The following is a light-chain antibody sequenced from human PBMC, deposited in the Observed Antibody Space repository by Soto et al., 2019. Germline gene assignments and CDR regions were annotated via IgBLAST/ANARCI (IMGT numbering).Light chain of an antibody. CDR2: GAS. CDR3: QQYGSSPGT. J-gene: IGKJ1*01. V-gene: IGKV3-20*01. Sequence: IVMTQSPATLSVSPGERATLSCRASQSISTKLAWYQQKPGQAPRLLIYGASTRATGIPDRFSGSGSGTDFTLTINRLEPEDFAMYYCQQYGSSPGTFGQGTKV. CDR1: QSISTK.